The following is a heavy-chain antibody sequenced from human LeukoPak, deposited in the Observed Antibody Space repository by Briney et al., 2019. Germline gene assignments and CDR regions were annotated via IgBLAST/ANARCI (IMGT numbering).Heavy chain of an antibody. CDR3: ARDPGGWYGDAYFDY. D-gene: IGHD6-19*01. J-gene: IGHJ4*02. Sequence: ASVKVSCKASGYTFTSYYMHWVRQAPGQGLEWMGIINPSGGSTSYAQKFQGRVTMTRDMSTSTVYMELSSLRSEDTAVYYCARDPGGWYGDAYFDYWAQGPLVTVSS. CDR1: GYTFTSYY. CDR2: INPSGGST. V-gene: IGHV1-46*01.